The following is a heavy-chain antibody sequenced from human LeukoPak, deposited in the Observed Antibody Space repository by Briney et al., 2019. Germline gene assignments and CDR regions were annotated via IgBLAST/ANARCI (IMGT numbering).Heavy chain of an antibody. CDR3: ARGLYSYAIN. J-gene: IGHJ4*02. D-gene: IGHD3-16*01. CDR1: GGSFSGYC. Sequence: LETLSLTCAVYGGSFSGYCWTWIRQPPGKGLEWIGEINHSGSTNYNPSPKSRVTMSVDTSKNQLSLKLRSVTAADTAVYYCARGLYSYAINWGQGTLSPSPQ. V-gene: IGHV4-34*01. CDR2: INHSGST.